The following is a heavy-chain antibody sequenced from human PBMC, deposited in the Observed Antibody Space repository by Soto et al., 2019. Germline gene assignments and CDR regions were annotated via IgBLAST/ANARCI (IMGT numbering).Heavy chain of an antibody. V-gene: IGHV1-3*01. D-gene: IGHD3-3*01. CDR1: GYTFTSYA. J-gene: IGHJ5*02. CDR3: ARGRTLLDGDAYNWFDP. CDR2: INAGNGNT. Sequence: ASVKVSCKACGYTFTSYAMHCVRQAPGQRLEWMGWINAGNGNTKYSQKFQGRVTITRDTSASTAYMELSSLRSEDTAVYYCARGRTLLDGDAYNWFDPWGQGTLVTVSS.